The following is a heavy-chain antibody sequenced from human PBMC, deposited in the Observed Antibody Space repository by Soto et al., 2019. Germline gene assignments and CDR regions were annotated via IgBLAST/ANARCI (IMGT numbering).Heavy chain of an antibody. J-gene: IGHJ4*02. CDR1: GFTVSSDY. CDR3: ARELWSGAWKNYFDY. V-gene: IGHV3-53*01. CDR2: FYTSGST. Sequence: EVQLVESGGGLIQPGGSLRLSCAASGFTVSSDYMSWVRQAPGKGLEWVSVFYTSGSTYYADSVMGRFTISRDNSENTLYLQMNSLRVEDTAVYYCARELWSGAWKNYFDYWGQGTLVTVSS. D-gene: IGHD3-3*01.